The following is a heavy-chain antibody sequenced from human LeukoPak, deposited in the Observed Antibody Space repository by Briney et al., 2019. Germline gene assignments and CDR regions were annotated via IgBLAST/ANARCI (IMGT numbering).Heavy chain of an antibody. V-gene: IGHV3-53*01. D-gene: IGHD2-15*01. Sequence: PGGSLRLSCAASGFTVSSNYMSWVRQAPGKGLEWVSVIYCGGSTYYADSVKGRFTISRENSKNTLYLPMNSLSAEDTAEYYCARDSLGARHNYCSGGSCYEGGDSWGQGTLVTVSS. CDR2: IYCGGST. J-gene: IGHJ4*02. CDR1: GFTVSSNY. CDR3: ARDSLGARHNYCSGGSCYEGGDS.